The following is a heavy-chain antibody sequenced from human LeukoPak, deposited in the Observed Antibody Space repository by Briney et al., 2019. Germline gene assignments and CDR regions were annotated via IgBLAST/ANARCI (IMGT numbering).Heavy chain of an antibody. CDR2: ISSSSSYI. CDR1: GFTFSSYS. CDR3: ARVDQDWFDP. J-gene: IGHJ5*02. Sequence: GGSLRLSCAASGFTFSSYSMNWVRLAPGKGLEWVSSISSSSSYIYYADSVKGRFTISRDNAKNSLYLQMNSLRAEDTAVYYCARVDQDWFDPWGQGTLVTVSS. V-gene: IGHV3-21*01.